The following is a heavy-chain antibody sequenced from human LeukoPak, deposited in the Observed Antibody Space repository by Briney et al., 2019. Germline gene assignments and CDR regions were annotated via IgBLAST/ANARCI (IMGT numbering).Heavy chain of an antibody. Sequence: QPGGSLRLSCAASGFTFDDYAMHWVRQAPGKGLEWVSGISWNSGRIGYADSVKGRFTISRDNAKNSLYLQMNSLRAEDTALYYCVKDRVWFGELLNPLFDNWGQGTRVTVSS. CDR1: GFTFDDYA. D-gene: IGHD3-10*01. V-gene: IGHV3-9*01. CDR3: VKDRVWFGELLNPLFDN. J-gene: IGHJ4*02. CDR2: ISWNSGRI.